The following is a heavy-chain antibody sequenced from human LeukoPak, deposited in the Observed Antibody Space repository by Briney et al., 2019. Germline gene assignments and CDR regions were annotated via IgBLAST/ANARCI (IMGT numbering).Heavy chain of an antibody. CDR2: IIPILGIA. V-gene: IGHV1-69*04. J-gene: IGHJ3*02. CDR1: GGTFSSYA. D-gene: IGHD2-2*01. CDR3: ARVVCSSTSCPRGDAFDI. Sequence: SVKVSCKASGGTFSSYAISWVRQAPGQGLEWMGRIIPILGIANYAQKFQGRVTITADKSTSTAYMELSSLRSEDTAVYYCARVVCSSTSCPRGDAFDIWGQGTMVTVSS.